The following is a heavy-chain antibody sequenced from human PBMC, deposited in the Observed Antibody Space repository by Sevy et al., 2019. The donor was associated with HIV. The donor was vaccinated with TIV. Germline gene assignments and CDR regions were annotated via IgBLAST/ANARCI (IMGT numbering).Heavy chain of an antibody. J-gene: IGHJ3*02. V-gene: IGHV3-13*01. Sequence: GGSLRLSCAASGFTFSSYEMHWVRQLRGGGLEWVSAIGIAGDTFYADSVRGRFTISRENARNSLHLQMNSLRAGDSATYYCAGEGLISSSDGFDIWGQGTMVTVSS. CDR1: GFTFSSYE. CDR3: AGEGLISSSDGFDI. CDR2: IGIAGDT. D-gene: IGHD3-16*01.